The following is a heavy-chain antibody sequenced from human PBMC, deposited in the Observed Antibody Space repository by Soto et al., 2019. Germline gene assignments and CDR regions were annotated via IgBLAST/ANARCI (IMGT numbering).Heavy chain of an antibody. Sequence: PGGSLRLSCAASGFTFSTYSMNWVRQAPGKGLEWVANINPDGSETYYVESVKGRFTISRDNAKNSVSLHMNSLGVEDTGLYYCTTDLNWSGTWGQGTMVTVSS. J-gene: IGHJ5*01. CDR2: INPDGSET. V-gene: IGHV3-7*01. CDR3: TTDLNWSGT. CDR1: GFTFSTYS. D-gene: IGHD3-3*01.